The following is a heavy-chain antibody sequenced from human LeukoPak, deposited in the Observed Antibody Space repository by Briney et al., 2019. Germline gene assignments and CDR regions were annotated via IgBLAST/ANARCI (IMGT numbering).Heavy chain of an antibody. V-gene: IGHV3-11*04. CDR3: ARSEDFWSGSYYFDY. J-gene: IGHJ4*02. CDR1: GFTFSDYY. D-gene: IGHD3-3*01. CDR2: ISSSGSTI. Sequence: GGSLRLSCAASGFTFSDYYMSWIRQAPGKGLEWVSYISSSGSTIYYADSVKGRFTISRDNAKNSLYLQMNSLRAEDTAVYYCARSEDFWSGSYYFDYWGQGTLVTVSS.